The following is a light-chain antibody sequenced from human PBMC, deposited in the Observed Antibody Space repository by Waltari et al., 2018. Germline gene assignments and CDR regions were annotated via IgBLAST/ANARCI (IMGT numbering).Light chain of an antibody. J-gene: IGLJ1*01. CDR1: SSDVGGYNL. CDR2: DVT. Sequence: QSALTQFASVSGSPGQSITISCTGTSSDVGGYNLVSWYQQHPGRAPILIIYDVTKRPSGVSNRFSGPKSGNTASLTISGLQAEDEADYYCCSFAGSISVFTVFGTGTTVTVL. V-gene: IGLV2-23*02. CDR3: CSFAGSISVFTV.